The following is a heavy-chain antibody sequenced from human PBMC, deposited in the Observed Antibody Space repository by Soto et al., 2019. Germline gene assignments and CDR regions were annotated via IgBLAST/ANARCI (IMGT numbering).Heavy chain of an antibody. CDR1: GDSVSSNSAA. CDR3: ARATYDILTGYYYYYMDV. J-gene: IGHJ6*03. D-gene: IGHD3-9*01. V-gene: IGHV6-1*01. CDR2: TYYRSKWYN. Sequence: PSQTLSLTCATSGDSVSSNSAAWNWIRQSPSRGLEWLGRTYYRSKWYNDYAVSVKSRITINPDTSKNQFSLQLNSVTPEDTAVYYCARATYDILTGYYYYYMDVWGKGITVTVSS.